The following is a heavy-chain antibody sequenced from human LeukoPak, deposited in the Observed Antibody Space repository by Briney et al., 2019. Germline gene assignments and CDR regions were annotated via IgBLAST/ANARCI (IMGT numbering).Heavy chain of an antibody. CDR3: ARDKYDILTGYYGMPIDAFDI. D-gene: IGHD3-9*01. V-gene: IGHV1-18*01. Sequence: ASVKVSCKASGFTFTSYGISWVRQAPGQGLEWMGWISAYNGNTNYAEKLQGRVTMTTDTSTSTAYLELRSLRSDDTAVYYCARDKYDILTGYYGMPIDAFDICGQGTMVTVSS. CDR2: ISAYNGNT. CDR1: GFTFTSYG. J-gene: IGHJ3*02.